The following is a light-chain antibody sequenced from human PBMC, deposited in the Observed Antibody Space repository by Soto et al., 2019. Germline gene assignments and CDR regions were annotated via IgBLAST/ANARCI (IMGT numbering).Light chain of an antibody. CDR2: EVS. J-gene: IGLJ3*02. V-gene: IGLV2-14*01. Sequence: QSALTQPASVSGSPGQSITISCTGTSSDIGRFHYVSWYQQHPGKVPKLMIYEVSTRPSAVSNRFSGSKSGNTASLTISGLQAEYEAYYYCRSHTSSNTQVYGGGTLLTVL. CDR3: RSHTSSNTQV. CDR1: SSDIGRFHY.